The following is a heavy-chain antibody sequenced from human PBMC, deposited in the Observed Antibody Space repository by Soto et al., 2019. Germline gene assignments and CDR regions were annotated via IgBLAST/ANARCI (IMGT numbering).Heavy chain of an antibody. CDR3: ARGRENGMDV. V-gene: IGHV1-69*02. Sequence: QVHLVQSGAEVKKPGSSVTVSCKASGGTFSSYPISWVRQAPGQGLEWMGRFIPLLGIANYAQRFQGRVTITADKSTTTAYMELSSLRSEDTAVYYCARGRENGMDVWGQGTTVTVSS. CDR2: FIPLLGIA. CDR1: GGTFSSYP. J-gene: IGHJ6*02. D-gene: IGHD1-26*01.